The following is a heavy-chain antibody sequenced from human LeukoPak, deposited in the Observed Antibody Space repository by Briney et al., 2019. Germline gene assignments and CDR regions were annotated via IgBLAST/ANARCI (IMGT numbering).Heavy chain of an antibody. V-gene: IGHV1-2*02. J-gene: IGHJ4*02. CDR1: GYTFTGYY. Sequence: ASVKVSCKASGYTFTGYYMHWLRQAPGPGLEWMGWINPNSGGTNYAQKFQGRVTMTRDASISTAYMELSRLRSDDTAVYYCARGRRGGTAIFDYWGQGTLVTVSS. D-gene: IGHD2-15*01. CDR2: INPNSGGT. CDR3: ARGRRGGTAIFDY.